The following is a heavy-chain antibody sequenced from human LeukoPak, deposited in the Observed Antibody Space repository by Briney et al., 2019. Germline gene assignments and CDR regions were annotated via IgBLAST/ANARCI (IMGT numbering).Heavy chain of an antibody. J-gene: IGHJ4*02. Sequence: PGGSLRLSCAGSGFRLSAYAVPCVRQAPGKGLEWVSSITGRGDITYYSDSVKGRFAISRDNSRNTLFLQMNRLRVADTAVSYCAVRAVDEDSADGWYGSLDQWGQGTLVTVSS. D-gene: IGHD4-23*01. CDR3: AVRAVDEDSADGWYGSLDQ. CDR1: GFRLSAYA. CDR2: ITGRGDIT. V-gene: IGHV3-23*01.